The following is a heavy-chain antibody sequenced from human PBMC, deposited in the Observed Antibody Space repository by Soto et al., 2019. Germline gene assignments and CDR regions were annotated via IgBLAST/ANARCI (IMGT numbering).Heavy chain of an antibody. CDR1: GYTFNGYY. CDR3: ARGSGPLRLDS. J-gene: IGHJ4*02. D-gene: IGHD3-3*01. Sequence: ASVKVSCKASGYTFNGYYMHWVGQATGQGLERMGWINPHSRGTNYAQKFHGRVTMTRDTTNSTAYMELSRLRSDDTAVYYCARGSGPLRLDSWGQGTLVTVSS. CDR2: INPHSRGT. V-gene: IGHV1-2*02.